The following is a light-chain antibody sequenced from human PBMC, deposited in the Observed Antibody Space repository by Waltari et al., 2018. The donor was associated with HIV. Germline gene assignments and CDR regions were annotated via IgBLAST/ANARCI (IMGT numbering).Light chain of an antibody. Sequence: EIVLPQSPRTLSLSPGEVATHPCRASQRVSSSYLAWYQQKPGQAPRLLIYGASSRATGIPDRFSGSGSGTDFTLTISRLEPEDFAVYYCQQYGTSSWTFGQGTKVEIK. CDR2: GAS. J-gene: IGKJ1*01. CDR3: QQYGTSSWT. CDR1: QRVSSSY. V-gene: IGKV3-20*01.